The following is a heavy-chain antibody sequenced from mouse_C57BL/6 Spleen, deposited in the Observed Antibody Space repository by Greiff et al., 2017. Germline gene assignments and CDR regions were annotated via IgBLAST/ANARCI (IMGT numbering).Heavy chain of an antibody. J-gene: IGHJ4*01. CDR2: IDPSDSYT. CDR1: CYTFTSYW. D-gene: IGHD2-1*01. V-gene: IGHV1-69*01. CDR3: ARGGNYPYYAMDY. Sequence: QVQLQQPGAELVMPGASVKLSCKASCYTFTSYWMHWVKQRPGQGLEWIGEIDPSDSYTNYNQKFKGKSTLTVDKSSSTAYMQLSSLTSEDSAVYYCARGGNYPYYAMDYWGQGTSVTVSS.